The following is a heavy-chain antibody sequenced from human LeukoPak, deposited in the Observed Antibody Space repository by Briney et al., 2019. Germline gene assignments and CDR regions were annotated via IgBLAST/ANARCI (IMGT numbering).Heavy chain of an antibody. D-gene: IGHD3-10*01. Sequence: GGSLRLSCAASGFTFTNYWMFWVRQAPGKGLEWVSVIYSGGSTYYADSVKGRFTISRDNSKNTLYLQMNSLRAEDTAVYYCARISYYGSGSYFDYFDYWGQGTLVTVSS. V-gene: IGHV3-53*01. CDR1: GFTFTNYW. J-gene: IGHJ4*02. CDR2: IYSGGST. CDR3: ARISYYGSGSYFDYFDY.